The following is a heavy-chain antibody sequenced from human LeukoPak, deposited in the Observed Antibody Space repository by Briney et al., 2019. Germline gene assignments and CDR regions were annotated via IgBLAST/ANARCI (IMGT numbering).Heavy chain of an antibody. CDR1: GDSISTSSYY. D-gene: IGHD3-10*01. CDR2: IYYIGTT. V-gene: IGHV4-39*07. J-gene: IGHJ4*02. CDR3: ARDTSMVRGVIGY. Sequence: PSETLSLTCTVSGDSISTSSYYWVWIRQPPGKGLEWIGSIYYIGTTNYNPSLKSRVIISVDTSRHQFSLKLSSVTAADTAAYYCARDTSMVRGVIGYWGQGTLVTVSS.